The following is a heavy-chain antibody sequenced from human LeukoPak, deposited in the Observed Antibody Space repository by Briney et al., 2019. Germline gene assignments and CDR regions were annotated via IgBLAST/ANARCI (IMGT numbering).Heavy chain of an antibody. CDR3: ARFGLRPRGLDI. J-gene: IGHJ3*02. CDR1: GYTFTSYA. Sequence: ASVKVSCKSSGYTFTSYAMHWVRQAPGQRLGWMGWINAGNGNTQYSQEFQGRVTITRDTSASTVYMELSSLRSEDMAVYYCARFGLRPRGLDIWGQGTMVTVSS. D-gene: IGHD3-16*01. CDR2: INAGNGNT. V-gene: IGHV1-3*03.